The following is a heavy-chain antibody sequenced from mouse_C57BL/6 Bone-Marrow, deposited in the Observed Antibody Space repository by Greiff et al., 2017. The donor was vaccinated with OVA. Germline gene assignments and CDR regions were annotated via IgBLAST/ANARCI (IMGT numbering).Heavy chain of an antibody. D-gene: IGHD1-1*01. J-gene: IGHJ4*01. V-gene: IGHV1-64*01. Sequence: QVQLQQPGAELVKPGASVKLSCKASGYTFTSYWMHWVKQRPGQGLEWIGMIHPNSGSTNYNEKFKSKATLHVDKSSSTAYMQLSSLTSEDSAVYYCARGDLYYGSSYVGDAMDYWGQGTSVTVSS. CDR2: IHPNSGST. CDR3: ARGDLYYGSSYVGDAMDY. CDR1: GYTFTSYW.